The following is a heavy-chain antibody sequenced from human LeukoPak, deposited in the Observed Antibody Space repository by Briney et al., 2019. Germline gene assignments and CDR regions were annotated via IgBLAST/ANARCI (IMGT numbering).Heavy chain of an antibody. Sequence: SETLSLTCTVSGGSISSYYWSWIRQPPGKGLEWIGYIYYSGSTNYNPSLKSRVTISVDTSKNQFSLKLSSVTAADTAVYYCARVRGYYDSSGYDYWGQGTLVTVSS. V-gene: IGHV4-59*08. CDR2: IYYSGST. D-gene: IGHD3-22*01. J-gene: IGHJ4*02. CDR3: ARVRGYYDSSGYDY. CDR1: GGSISSYY.